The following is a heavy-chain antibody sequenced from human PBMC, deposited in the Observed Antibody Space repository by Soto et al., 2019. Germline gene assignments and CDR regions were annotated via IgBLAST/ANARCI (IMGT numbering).Heavy chain of an antibody. D-gene: IGHD6-13*01. CDR1: GFTFSSYG. V-gene: IGHV3-33*01. J-gene: IGHJ6*02. CDR2: IWYDGSNK. Sequence: PGGSLRLSCAASGFTFSSYGMHWVRQAPGKGLEWVAVIWYDGSNKYYADSVKGRFTISRDNSKNTLYLQMNSLRAEDTAVYYWARDVHNLEQQPYCYYGMDVWGQGTTVTVSS. CDR3: ARDVHNLEQQPYCYYGMDV.